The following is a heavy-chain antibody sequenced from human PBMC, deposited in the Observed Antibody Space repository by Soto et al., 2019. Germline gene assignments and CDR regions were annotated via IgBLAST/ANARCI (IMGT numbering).Heavy chain of an antibody. D-gene: IGHD3-22*01. Sequence: PGGSLRLSCAASGFTFSSYGMRWVRQAPGKGLEWVAAIRGSGSNKYYADSVKGRFTISRDNSKNTLYLQMNSLRAEDTAVYYCAKEWVYDSSGWSFDYWGQGTLVTVSS. CDR3: AKEWVYDSSGWSFDY. CDR2: IRGSGSNK. J-gene: IGHJ4*02. V-gene: IGHV3-23*01. CDR1: GFTFSSYG.